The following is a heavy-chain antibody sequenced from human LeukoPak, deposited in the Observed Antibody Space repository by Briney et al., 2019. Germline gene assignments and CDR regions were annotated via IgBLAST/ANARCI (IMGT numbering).Heavy chain of an antibody. CDR1: GFXXXSYA. CDR3: AKGTVSYYGMDV. CDR2: VIGNGGST. V-gene: IGHV3-23*01. Sequence: SGFXXXSYAMSWVRQAPGKGLEWVSGVIGNGGSTYNADSVKGRFTISRDNSKNTLYLQMNSLRAEDTAVYYCAKGTVSYYGMDVWGQGTTVTVSS. J-gene: IGHJ6*02. D-gene: IGHD4-11*01.